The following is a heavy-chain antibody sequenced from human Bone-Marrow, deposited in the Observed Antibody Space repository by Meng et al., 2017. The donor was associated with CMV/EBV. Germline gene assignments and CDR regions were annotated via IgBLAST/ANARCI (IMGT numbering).Heavy chain of an antibody. CDR2: TYYRSKWYN. CDR1: GDSVSTNSAA. CDR3: ARGSSSPRAFDI. J-gene: IGHJ3*02. V-gene: IGHV6-1*01. D-gene: IGHD6-6*01. Sequence: SQTLSLTCAISGDSVSTNSAAWNWIRQSPSRGLEWLGRTYYRSKWYNDYAISVKSRITINPDTSKNQFSLQLNSVTPEDAAVYYCARGSSSPRAFDIWGQRTMVTVSS.